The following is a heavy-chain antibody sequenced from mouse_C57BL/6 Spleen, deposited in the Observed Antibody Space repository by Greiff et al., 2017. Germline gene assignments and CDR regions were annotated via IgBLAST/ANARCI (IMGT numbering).Heavy chain of an antibody. CDR1: GFTFSDYG. Sequence: EVQLVESGGGLVKPGGSLKLSCAASGFTFSDYGMHWVRQAPEKGLEWVAYISSGSSTIYYADTVKGRFTIARDNAKNTLFLQKTSLRSEDTAMYYCAREGYFDYWGQGTTLTVSS. CDR3: AREGYFDY. CDR2: ISSGSSTI. J-gene: IGHJ2*01. V-gene: IGHV5-17*01.